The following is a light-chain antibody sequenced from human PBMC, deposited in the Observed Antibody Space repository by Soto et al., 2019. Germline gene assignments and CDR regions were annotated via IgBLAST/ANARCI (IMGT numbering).Light chain of an antibody. CDR2: KAS. CDR1: QSISSW. V-gene: IGKV1-5*03. Sequence: DIQMTQSPSTLSASVGDRVTITCRASQSISSWLAWYQQKRGKAPKLLIYKASSLESGVPSRFSGSGSGTEFTLTISSLQPDDFATYYCQQYNRDSYTFGQGTKLQIK. CDR3: QQYNRDSYT. J-gene: IGKJ2*01.